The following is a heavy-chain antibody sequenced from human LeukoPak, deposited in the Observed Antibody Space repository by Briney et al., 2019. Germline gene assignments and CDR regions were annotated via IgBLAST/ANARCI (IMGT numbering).Heavy chain of an antibody. CDR3: AREVRTGSYPTDY. V-gene: IGHV1-46*01. CDR2: INPSGGSK. J-gene: IGHJ4*02. D-gene: IGHD1-26*01. Sequence: ASVKVSCKASGYTFTSYYMHWVRQAPGQGLEGMGIINPSGGSKSYAQKFQGRVTITTDESTSTAYMELSSLRSEDTAVYYCAREVRTGSYPTDYWGQGTLVAVSS. CDR1: GYTFTSYY.